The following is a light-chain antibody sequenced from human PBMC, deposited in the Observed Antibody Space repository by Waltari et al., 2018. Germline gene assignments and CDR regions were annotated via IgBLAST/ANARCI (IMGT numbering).Light chain of an antibody. Sequence: EIVLTQSPDSLGLSLGARATLNCKSRQSVLYSSNNKNYLAWYQQKPGQPPKLLIYWASTRESGVPDRFSGSGSETDFTLTISSLQAEDVAVYYCQQYYSTPRTFGQGTKVEIK. CDR3: QQYYSTPRT. J-gene: IGKJ1*01. CDR2: WAS. V-gene: IGKV4-1*01. CDR1: QSVLYSSNNKNY.